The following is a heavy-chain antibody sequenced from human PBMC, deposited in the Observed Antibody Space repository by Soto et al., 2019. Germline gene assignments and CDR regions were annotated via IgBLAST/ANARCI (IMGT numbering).Heavy chain of an antibody. CDR3: AREGDSGYDYLGGYYFDY. CDR1: GFTFSDYY. D-gene: IGHD5-12*01. CDR2: ISSSGSTI. V-gene: IGHV3-11*01. Sequence: GGSLRLSCVASGFTFSDYYMSWIRQAPGKGLEWVSYISSSGSTIYYADSVKGRFTISRENAKNSLYLQMKSLRAEDTAVYYCAREGDSGYDYLGGYYFDYWGQGTLVTVSS. J-gene: IGHJ4*02.